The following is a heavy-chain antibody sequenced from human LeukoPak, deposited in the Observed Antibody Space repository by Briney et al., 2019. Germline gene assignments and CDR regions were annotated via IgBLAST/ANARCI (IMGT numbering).Heavy chain of an antibody. J-gene: IGHJ4*02. V-gene: IGHV3-49*04. CDR1: GFTFGDYA. CDR2: IRSKADGGTT. CDR3: TRDPPGYCSSTSCPPSVY. D-gene: IGHD2-2*01. Sequence: GGSLRLSCTASGFTFGDYAMSWVRQAPGKGLEWVGFIRSKADGGTTEYAASVKGRFTISRDDSKRIAYLQMNSLKTEDTAVYYCTRDPPGYCSSTSCPPSVYWGQGTLVTVSS.